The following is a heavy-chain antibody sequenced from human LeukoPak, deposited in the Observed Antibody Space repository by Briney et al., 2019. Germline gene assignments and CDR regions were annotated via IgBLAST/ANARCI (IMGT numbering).Heavy chain of an antibody. CDR1: GFTFSSYA. Sequence: GGSLRLSCAASGFTFSSYAMHWVRKAPGKGLGWGAVISYDGSNKYYADSVKGRFTISRDNSKNTLYLQMNSLRAEDTAVYYCARDAGMVYFDYWGQGTLVTVSS. CDR2: ISYDGSNK. V-gene: IGHV3-30*04. D-gene: IGHD3-10*01. J-gene: IGHJ4*02. CDR3: ARDAGMVYFDY.